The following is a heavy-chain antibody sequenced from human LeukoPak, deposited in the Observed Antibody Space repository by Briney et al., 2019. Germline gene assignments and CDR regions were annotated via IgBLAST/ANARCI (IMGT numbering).Heavy chain of an antibody. CDR3: ARGSRGITMVRGVHRTYYFDY. V-gene: IGHV3-21*01. Sequence: PGGSLRLSCAASGFTFSSYSMNWVRQAPGKGLEWVSSISSSSSYIYYADSVKGRFTVSRDNAKNSLYLQMNSLRAEDTAVYYCARGSRGITMVRGVHRTYYFDYWGQGTLVTVSS. D-gene: IGHD3-10*01. CDR1: GFTFSSYS. CDR2: ISSSSSYI. J-gene: IGHJ4*02.